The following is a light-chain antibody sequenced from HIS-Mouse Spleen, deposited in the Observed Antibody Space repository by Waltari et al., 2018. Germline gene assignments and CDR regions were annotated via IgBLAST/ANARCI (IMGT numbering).Light chain of an antibody. CDR2: QDS. V-gene: IGLV3-1*01. CDR3: QAWDSSTYV. Sequence: SYELTQPPSVSVSPGQTASITCSGDKLGDKYACWYQQKPGQSPVLVIYQDSKRPSGIPERLSGSTSGNTATLTISGTQAMDEADYYCQAWDSSTYVFGTGTKVTVL. CDR1: KLGDKY. J-gene: IGLJ1*01.